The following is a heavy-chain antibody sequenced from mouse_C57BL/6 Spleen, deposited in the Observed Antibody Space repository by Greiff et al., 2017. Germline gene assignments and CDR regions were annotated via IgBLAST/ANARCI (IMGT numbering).Heavy chain of an antibody. Sequence: VQLQQSGPELVKPGASVKIPCKASGYTFTDYNMDWVKQSHGKSLEWTGDINPNNGGTIYNQKFKGKATLTVDKSSSTAYMELRSLTSEDTAVYYSARSLTMAYYFDYWGQGTTLTVSS. V-gene: IGHV1-18*01. D-gene: IGHD1-1*02. CDR3: ARSLTMAYYFDY. CDR2: INPNNGGT. CDR1: GYTFTDYN. J-gene: IGHJ2*01.